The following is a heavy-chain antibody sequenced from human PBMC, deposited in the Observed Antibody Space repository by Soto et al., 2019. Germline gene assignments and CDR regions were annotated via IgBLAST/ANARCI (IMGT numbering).Heavy chain of an antibody. CDR2: VYPGDSDT. V-gene: IGHV5-51*03. CDR1: GYDFNRYW. D-gene: IGHD6-13*01. CDR3: ARSLVNGPYEAFDI. Sequence: EVYLAQSGAEVKKPGESLKISCKGSGYDFNRYWIGWVRQMPGKGLEWMGVVYPGDSDTRYSPSLQGQVTISADKSSRAAYLPWSSLQASDTATYYCARSLVNGPYEAFDIWGQGTRVTVSS. J-gene: IGHJ3*02.